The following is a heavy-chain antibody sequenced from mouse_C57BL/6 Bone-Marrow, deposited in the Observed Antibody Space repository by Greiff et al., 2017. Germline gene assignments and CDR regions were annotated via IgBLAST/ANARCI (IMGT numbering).Heavy chain of an antibody. D-gene: IGHD3-2*02. Sequence: QVQLQQSDAELVKPGASVKISCKASGYTFTDHTIHWMKQRPEQGLEWIGYIYPRDGSTKYNEKFKGKATFTADKSSSTAYMQLNSLTSEDSAVYFCARQLRLRVRNAMDYWGQRTSGTGAS. V-gene: IGHV1-78*01. CDR2: IYPRDGST. J-gene: IGHJ4*01. CDR1: GYTFTDHT. CDR3: ARQLRLRVRNAMDY.